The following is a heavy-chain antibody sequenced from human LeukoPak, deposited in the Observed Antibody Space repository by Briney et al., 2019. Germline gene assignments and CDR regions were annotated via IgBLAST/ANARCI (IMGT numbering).Heavy chain of an antibody. J-gene: IGHJ2*01. CDR2: ITSKAHSYAT. CDR1: GFTSSGSP. V-gene: IGHV3-73*01. Sequence: GGSLRLSCAASGFTSSGSPMHWVRQPSGKGLEWVGRITSKAHSYATAYAASVKGRFTISRDDSKNTAYLQMNSLRAEDTAVYYCAKDRTNRESPVGYFDLWGRGTLVTVSS. CDR3: AKDRTNRESPVGYFDL. D-gene: IGHD1-14*01.